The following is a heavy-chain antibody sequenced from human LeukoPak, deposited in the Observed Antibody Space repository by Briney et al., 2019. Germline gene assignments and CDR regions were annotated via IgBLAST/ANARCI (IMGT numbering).Heavy chain of an antibody. CDR3: ARDYCSSTSCRLDY. CDR1: GYTFTVYY. J-gene: IGHJ4*02. Sequence: ASVKVSCKASGYTFTVYYMHWVRQAPGQGREWMGWINPNSGGTNYAQKFQGRVTMTRDTSISTAYMELSRLRSDDTAVYYCARDYCSSTSCRLDYWGQGTLVTVSS. D-gene: IGHD2-2*01. V-gene: IGHV1-2*02. CDR2: INPNSGGT.